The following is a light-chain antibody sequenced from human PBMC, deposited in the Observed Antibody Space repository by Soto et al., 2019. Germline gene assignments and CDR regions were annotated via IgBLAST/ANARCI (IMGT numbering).Light chain of an antibody. J-gene: IGKJ5*01. CDR3: QQRSYWIT. CDR1: QSVSSY. Sequence: EIVLTQSPATLSLSPVERATLSGRASQSVSSYLARYQQKPGQAPRLLIHGVSNRATGIPVRFSGSGSGTDFTLTISSLEPEDFAVYYCQQRSYWITFGQGTRLEIK. CDR2: GVS. V-gene: IGKV3-11*01.